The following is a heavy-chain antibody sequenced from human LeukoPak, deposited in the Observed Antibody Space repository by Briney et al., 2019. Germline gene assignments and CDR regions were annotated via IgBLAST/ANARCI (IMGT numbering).Heavy chain of an antibody. J-gene: IGHJ4*02. V-gene: IGHV3-21*06. Sequence: TPGGSLRLSCAASGFTFSSYSMYWVRQAPGKGLEWVSSISNSGNNIYYPDSVKGRFTTSRDNAKSSLYLRMSSLRAEDTAVYYCARDFGWLSGFDNWGQGTLVTVSS. D-gene: IGHD3-9*01. CDR1: GFTFSSYS. CDR3: ARDFGWLSGFDN. CDR2: ISNSGNNI.